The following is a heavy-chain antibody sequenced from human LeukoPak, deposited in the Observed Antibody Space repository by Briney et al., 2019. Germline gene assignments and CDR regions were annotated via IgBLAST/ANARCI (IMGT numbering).Heavy chain of an antibody. CDR3: AKEGGHRNWFDP. CDR2: ISYDGSNK. V-gene: IGHV3-30*18. D-gene: IGHD2-15*01. J-gene: IGHJ5*02. Sequence: GGSLRLSCAASGFTFSNYGMHWVRQAPGQGLEWVAVISYDGSNKYYADSVKGRFTISRDNSKNTLYLQMNSLRAEDTAVYYCAKEGGHRNWFDPWGQGTLVTVSS. CDR1: GFTFSNYG.